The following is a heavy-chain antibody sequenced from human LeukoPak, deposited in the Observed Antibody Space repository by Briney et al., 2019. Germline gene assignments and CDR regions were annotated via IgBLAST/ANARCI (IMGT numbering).Heavy chain of an antibody. D-gene: IGHD2-2*01. Sequence: PSETLSLTCTVSGGSIGSSSYYWAWIRQTPGTGLEWIGSIYYTGRTYYNPSLKSRVTMSVDTSKNQFSLKLSSVTAGDTAVYYCATTLYCDSSSCYDAFDIWGLGTKVTVSS. CDR3: ATTLYCDSSSCYDAFDI. V-gene: IGHV4-39*01. J-gene: IGHJ3*02. CDR2: IYYTGRT. CDR1: GGSIGSSSYY.